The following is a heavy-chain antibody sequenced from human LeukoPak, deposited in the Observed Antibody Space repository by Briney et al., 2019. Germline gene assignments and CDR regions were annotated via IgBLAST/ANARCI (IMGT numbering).Heavy chain of an antibody. CDR1: GYTFTSYY. CDR2: INPSGGST. J-gene: IGHJ6*03. V-gene: IGHV1-46*01. Sequence: ASVKVSCKASGYTFTSYYMHWVRQAPGQGLEWMGIINPSGGSTSYAQKFHGRVTMTRDMSTSTVYMELSSLRSEDTAVYYCARGGASGSHWARTYYYYMDVWGKGTTVTVSS. D-gene: IGHD3-10*01. CDR3: ARGGASGSHWARTYYYYMDV.